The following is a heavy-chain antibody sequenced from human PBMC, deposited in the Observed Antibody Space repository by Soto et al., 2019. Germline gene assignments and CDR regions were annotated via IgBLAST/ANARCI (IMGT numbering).Heavy chain of an antibody. V-gene: IGHV3-23*01. J-gene: IGHJ6*02. CDR1: GFTFINYA. CDR3: AKWDPSAIFNVFGLDV. D-gene: IGHD2-21*02. CDR2: ISGSGGRG. Sequence: EVQLLESGGDLVQPGGSLRLSCAASGFTFINYAMGWIGQPPGKGLEWVSAISGSGGRGYYADSVKGRFTISRDNSQNLMFLEMKSLRAEDTAVYFCAKWDPSAIFNVFGLDVWGQGTTVTVSS.